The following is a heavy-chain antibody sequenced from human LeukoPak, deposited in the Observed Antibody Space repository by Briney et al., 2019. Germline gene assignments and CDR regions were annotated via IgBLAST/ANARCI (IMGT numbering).Heavy chain of an antibody. J-gene: IGHJ4*02. CDR2: ISGSGGST. V-gene: IGHV3-23*01. D-gene: IGHD6-19*01. Sequence: GGSLGLSCAASGFTFSTYAMSWVRQAPGKGLEWVSAISGSGGSTYYADSVKGRFTISRDNSKNTLYLQMNSLRAEDTAVYYCAKDKLTGWSNAYWGQGTLVTVSS. CDR1: GFTFSTYA. CDR3: AKDKLTGWSNAY.